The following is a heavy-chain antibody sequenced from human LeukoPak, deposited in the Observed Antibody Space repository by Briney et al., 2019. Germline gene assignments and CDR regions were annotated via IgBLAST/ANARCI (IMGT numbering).Heavy chain of an antibody. J-gene: IGHJ4*02. D-gene: IGHD1-26*01. V-gene: IGHV4-59*08. CDR2: MFGNGGT. CDR1: GGSMSSDY. Sequence: PSETLSLTCSVSGGSMSSDYWGWIRQSPGKGLEWIGRMFGNGGTNYSPSFQRRATMSVDTSTRRLSLRLNSVTAADTAVYYCARQTAKKWDLPGSFDSWGQGILVTVSS. CDR3: ARQTAKKWDLPGSFDS.